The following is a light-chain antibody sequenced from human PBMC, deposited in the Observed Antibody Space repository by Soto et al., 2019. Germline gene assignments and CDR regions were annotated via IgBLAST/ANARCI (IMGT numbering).Light chain of an antibody. J-gene: IGLJ3*02. CDR2: DVN. V-gene: IGLV2-23*02. Sequence: QAVVTQPASVSGSPGQSIAISSTGTRSDVGGYNHVSWYQQHPGKAPKLMIYDVNKRPSGVSNHFSGSKSGNTASLTISGLQVEDEADYYCCSYAGSSTGVFGGGTMLTVL. CDR1: RSDVGGYNH. CDR3: CSYAGSSTGV.